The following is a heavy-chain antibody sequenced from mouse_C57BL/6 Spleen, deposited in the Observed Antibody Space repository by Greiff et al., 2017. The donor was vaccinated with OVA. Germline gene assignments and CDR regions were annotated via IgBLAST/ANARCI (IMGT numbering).Heavy chain of an antibody. V-gene: IGHV2-3*01. CDR2: IWGDGST. CDR3: AHTTEVEWFAY. D-gene: IGHD1-1*01. Sequence: VMLVESGPGLVAPSQCLSITCTVSGFSFTSYGVSWVRQPPGKGLEWLGVIWGDGSTNYHSALISRLSISKDNSKSQVFLKLNSLQTDDTATYYCAHTTEVEWFAYWGQGTLVTVSA. J-gene: IGHJ3*01. CDR1: GFSFTSYG.